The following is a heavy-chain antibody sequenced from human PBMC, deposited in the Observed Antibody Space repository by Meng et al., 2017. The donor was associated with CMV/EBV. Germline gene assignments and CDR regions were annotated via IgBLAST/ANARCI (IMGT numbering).Heavy chain of an antibody. CDR1: GYTFTSYD. CDR2: MYPNSGKT. Sequence: ASVKVSCKASGYTFTSYDINWVRQATGQGLEWMGWMYPNSGKTGYAQKFQGRVTMTRNTSISTAYMELSSLRSEDTAVYSCARGADIVVVPAATDAFDIWGQGTMVTVSS. J-gene: IGHJ3*02. CDR3: ARGADIVVVPAATDAFDI. D-gene: IGHD2-2*01. V-gene: IGHV1-8*01.